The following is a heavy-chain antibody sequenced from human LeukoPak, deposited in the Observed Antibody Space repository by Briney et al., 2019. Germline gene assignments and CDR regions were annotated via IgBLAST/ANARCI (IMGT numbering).Heavy chain of an antibody. V-gene: IGHV3-48*03. CDR3: ARGRDHYYGMDV. D-gene: IGHD2-15*01. CDR2: ISSSGSI. Sequence: PGGSLRLSCAASGFTSSSYEMHWVRQVPGKGLEWISYISSSGSISYADSVKGRFTISRDNAKNSLYLQMNSLRVEDSAVYYCARGRDHYYGMDVWGQGTTVTVSS. CDR1: GFTSSSYE. J-gene: IGHJ6*02.